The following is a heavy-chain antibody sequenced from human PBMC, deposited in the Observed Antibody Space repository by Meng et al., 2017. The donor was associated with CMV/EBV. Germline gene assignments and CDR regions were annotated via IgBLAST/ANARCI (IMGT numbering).Heavy chain of an antibody. CDR3: ARANPGNVYFDY. Sequence: CGASGFTFSDYYMSWIRQAPGKGLEWVSYISSSGSTIYYADSVKGRFTISRDNAKNSLYLQMNSLRAEDTAVYYCARANPGNVYFDYWGQGTLVTVSS. J-gene: IGHJ4*02. CDR2: ISSSGSTI. V-gene: IGHV3-11*01. D-gene: IGHD4-23*01. CDR1: GFTFSDYY.